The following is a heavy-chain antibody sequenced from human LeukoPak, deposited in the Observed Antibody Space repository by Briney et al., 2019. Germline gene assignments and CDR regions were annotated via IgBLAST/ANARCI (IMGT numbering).Heavy chain of an antibody. J-gene: IGHJ6*04. CDR2: INPNSGGT. Sequence: GASVKVSCKASGYTFTGYYMHWVRQAPGQGLEWMGWINPNSGGTNYAQKFQGRVTMTRDTSISTAYMELSRLRSDDTAVYYCARTPLMVRGAPLAVWGKGTTVTVSS. CDR3: ARTPLMVRGAPLAV. D-gene: IGHD3-10*01. V-gene: IGHV1-2*02. CDR1: GYTFTGYY.